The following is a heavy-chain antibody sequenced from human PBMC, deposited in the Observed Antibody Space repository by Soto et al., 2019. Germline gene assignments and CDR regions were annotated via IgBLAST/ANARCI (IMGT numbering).Heavy chain of an antibody. CDR3: AKGSSCTSVSCHLAPFEF. D-gene: IGHD2-8*02. Sequence: PSETLSLTCAVSNVSITNDSWWIWVRQSPGKGLEWIGDIYHTGSTNYNPSLKSRVIISIDNSKNTLYLQLNSLRAEDTAVYFCAKGSSCTSVSCHLAPFEFWGQGTLVTVSS. J-gene: IGHJ4*02. V-gene: IGHV4-4*02. CDR1: NVSITNDSW. CDR2: IYHTGST.